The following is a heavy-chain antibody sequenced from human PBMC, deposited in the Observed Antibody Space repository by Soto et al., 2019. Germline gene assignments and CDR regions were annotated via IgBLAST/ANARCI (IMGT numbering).Heavy chain of an antibody. Sequence: VQVLESGAEVKKPGSSVKVSCKASGGTFSSYAISWVRQAPGQGLEWMGGIIPIFGTANYAQKFQGRVTITADESTSTAYMELSSLRSEDTAVYYCARVGQQQLEGDAFDIWGQGTMVTVSS. D-gene: IGHD6-13*01. CDR3: ARVGQQQLEGDAFDI. CDR2: IIPIFGTA. V-gene: IGHV1-69*01. J-gene: IGHJ3*02. CDR1: GGTFSSYA.